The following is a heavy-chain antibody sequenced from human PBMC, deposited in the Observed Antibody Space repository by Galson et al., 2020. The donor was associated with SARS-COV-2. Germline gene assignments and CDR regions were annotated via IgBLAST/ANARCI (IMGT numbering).Heavy chain of an antibody. Sequence: ASVKVSCKASGYTFTSYGISWVRQAPGQGLEWMGWISAYNGNTNYAQKLQGRVTMTTDTSTSTAYMELRSLRSDDTAVYYCARDQYYYGSGSYDPWGQGTLVTVSS. D-gene: IGHD3-10*01. CDR2: ISAYNGNT. CDR1: GYTFTSYG. CDR3: ARDQYYYGSGSYDP. J-gene: IGHJ5*02. V-gene: IGHV1-18*01.